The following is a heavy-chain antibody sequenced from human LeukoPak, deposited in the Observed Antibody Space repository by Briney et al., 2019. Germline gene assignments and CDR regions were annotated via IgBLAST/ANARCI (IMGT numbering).Heavy chain of an antibody. Sequence: SETLSLTCAVYGGSSSVYYWSWIRQPPGKGLEWIAEINHLGRTNYNPSLKSRATISIDTSKNQVFLKLSSVTAADTAVYYCARGSASGIYPIDYWGQGTLVTVSS. CDR2: INHLGRT. CDR1: GGSSSVYY. CDR3: ARGSASGIYPIDY. J-gene: IGHJ4*02. D-gene: IGHD5-12*01. V-gene: IGHV4-34*01.